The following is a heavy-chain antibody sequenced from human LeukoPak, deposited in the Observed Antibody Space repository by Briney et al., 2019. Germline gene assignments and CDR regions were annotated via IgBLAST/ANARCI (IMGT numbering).Heavy chain of an antibody. V-gene: IGHV4-38-2*02. Sequence: PSETLSLTCAVSGYSISSGYYWGWIRQPPGKGLEWIGSVYHSGSTYYNPSLKSRVTISVDTSKNQFSLKLSSVTAADTAVYYCAREAYSGYEIDYWGQGTLVTVPS. J-gene: IGHJ4*02. CDR1: GYSISSGYY. CDR2: VYHSGST. CDR3: AREAYSGYEIDY. D-gene: IGHD5-12*01.